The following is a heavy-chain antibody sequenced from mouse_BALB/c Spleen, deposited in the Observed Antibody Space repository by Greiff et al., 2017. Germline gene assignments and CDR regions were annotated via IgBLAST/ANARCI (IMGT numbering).Heavy chain of an antibody. CDR2: IRSKSNNYAT. D-gene: IGHD2-1*01. CDR3: VSDGNYRNFDY. Sequence: EVKVVESGGGLVQPKGSLKLSCAASGFTFNTYAMNWVRQAPGKGLEWVARIRSKSNNYATYYADSVKDRFTISRDDSQSMLYLQMNNLKTEDTAMYYCVSDGNYRNFDYWGQGTTLTVSS. V-gene: IGHV10-1*02. J-gene: IGHJ2*01. CDR1: GFTFNTYA.